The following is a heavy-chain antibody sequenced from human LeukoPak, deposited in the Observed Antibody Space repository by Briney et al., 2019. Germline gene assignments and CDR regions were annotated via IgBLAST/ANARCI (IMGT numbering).Heavy chain of an antibody. Sequence: GASVKVSCKASGYTFSSYSINWVRQAPGQGLEWMGWISAYNGNTNYAQKLQGRVTMTTDTSTSTAYMELRSLRSDDTAVYFCARDLGWELVLDYWGQGTLVTVSS. CDR2: ISAYNGNT. J-gene: IGHJ4*02. CDR3: ARDLGWELVLDY. CDR1: GYTFSSYS. V-gene: IGHV1-18*01. D-gene: IGHD4-23*01.